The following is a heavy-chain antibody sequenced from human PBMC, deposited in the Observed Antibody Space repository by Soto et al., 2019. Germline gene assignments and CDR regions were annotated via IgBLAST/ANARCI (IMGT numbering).Heavy chain of an antibody. D-gene: IGHD1-26*01. Sequence: GGSLRLSCAASGFTFSNYWMSWVRQAPGKGLEWVANINKDGSEEYYVDSVKGRFAISRDNAKNSLYLQMNSLRAEDTAMYYCAELSSWGQGTLVTVSS. CDR2: INKDGSEE. V-gene: IGHV3-7*03. CDR1: GFTFSNYW. CDR3: AELSS. J-gene: IGHJ5*02.